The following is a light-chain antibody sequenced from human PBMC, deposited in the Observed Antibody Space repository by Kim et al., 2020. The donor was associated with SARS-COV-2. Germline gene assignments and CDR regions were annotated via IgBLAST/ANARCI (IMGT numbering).Light chain of an antibody. V-gene: IGKV1-5*03. CDR1: QNISSW. Sequence: DIQMTQSPSSLSASVGDRVTITCRASQNISSWLAWYQQKPGKAPKILIYTSSNSESGVPSRFSGSGSGTEFTLTISDLQPEDFALYYCQHYNALSPAFGQGTKVDIK. J-gene: IGKJ1*01. CDR2: TSS. CDR3: QHYNALSPA.